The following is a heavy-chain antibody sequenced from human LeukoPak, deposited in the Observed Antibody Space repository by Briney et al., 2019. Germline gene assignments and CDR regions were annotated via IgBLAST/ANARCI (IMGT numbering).Heavy chain of an antibody. CDR3: ARIPWFGELLSGWFDP. CDR2: IYYSGST. J-gene: IGHJ5*02. V-gene: IGHV4-39*01. CDR1: GGSISSSSYY. D-gene: IGHD3-10*01. Sequence: SETLSLTCTVSGGSISSSSYYCGWIRQPPGKGLEWIGSIYYSGSTYYNPSLKSRVTISVDTSKNQFSLKLSSVTAADTAVYYCARIPWFGELLSGWFDPWGQGTLVTVSS.